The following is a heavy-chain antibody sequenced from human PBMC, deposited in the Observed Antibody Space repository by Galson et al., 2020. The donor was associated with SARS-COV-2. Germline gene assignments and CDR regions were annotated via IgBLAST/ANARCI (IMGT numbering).Heavy chain of an antibody. V-gene: IGHV3-30*04. CDR1: GFTFSSYA. CDR3: ARDRSGSYTSPDY. CDR2: ISYDGSNK. Sequence: GESLKISCAASGFTFSSYAMHWVRQAPGKGLEWVAVISYDGSNKYYADSVKGRFTISRDNSKNTLYLQMNSLRAEDTAVYYCARDRSGSYTSPDYWGQGTLVTVSS. D-gene: IGHD1-26*01. J-gene: IGHJ4*02.